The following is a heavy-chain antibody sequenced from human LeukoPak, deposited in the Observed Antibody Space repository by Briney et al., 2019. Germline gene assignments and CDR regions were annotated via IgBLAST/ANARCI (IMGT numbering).Heavy chain of an antibody. Sequence: ASVKVSCKASGGTFSSYPISWVRQAPGQGLEWMGWINPNSGGTQYSQKFQGRVTLTRDTSITTGYMELSGLTSDDTAVYYCASLSYYDLSGYFYWGQGTLVTVSS. CDR1: GGTFSSYP. V-gene: IGHV1-2*02. CDR2: INPNSGGT. D-gene: IGHD3-22*01. J-gene: IGHJ4*02. CDR3: ASLSYYDLSGYFY.